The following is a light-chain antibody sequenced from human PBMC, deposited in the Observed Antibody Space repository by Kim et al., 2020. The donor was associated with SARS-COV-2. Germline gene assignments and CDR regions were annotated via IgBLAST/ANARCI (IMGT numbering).Light chain of an antibody. CDR3: ALYMGSGISV. J-gene: IGLJ3*02. CDR1: SGSVSTTYY. CDR2: NTN. V-gene: IGLV8-61*01. Sequence: GGTVTLPCVLTSGSVSTTYYPSWYHQTPGQAPRTLIYNTNSRSSGVPDRFSGSILGNKAALTITGAQADDESDYYCALYMGSGISVFGGGTKLTVL.